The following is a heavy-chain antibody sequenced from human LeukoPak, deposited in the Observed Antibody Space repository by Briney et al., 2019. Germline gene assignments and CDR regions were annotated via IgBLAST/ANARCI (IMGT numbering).Heavy chain of an antibody. Sequence: SETLSLTCTVSGGSISSHYWSWIRQPPGKGLEWIGYIYTSGSTNYNPSLKSRVTISVDTSKNQFSLKLSSVTAADTAVYYCARLLTGTTDYWGQGTLVTVSS. J-gene: IGHJ4*02. CDR3: ARLLTGTTDY. CDR1: GGSISSHY. D-gene: IGHD1-7*01. CDR2: IYTSGST. V-gene: IGHV4-4*09.